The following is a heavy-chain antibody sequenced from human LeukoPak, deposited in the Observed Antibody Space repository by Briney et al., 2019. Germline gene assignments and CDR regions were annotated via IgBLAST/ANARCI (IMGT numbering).Heavy chain of an antibody. D-gene: IGHD2-2*01. Sequence: ASVKVSCKASGYTFTGYYMHWVRQAPGQGLEWMGWINPNSGGTNYAQKFQGRVTMTRDTSISTAYMELSRLRSDDTAVYYCARQNCSSTSCYENWFDPWGQGTLVTVSS. CDR1: GYTFTGYY. J-gene: IGHJ5*02. CDR2: INPNSGGT. V-gene: IGHV1-2*02. CDR3: ARQNCSSTSCYENWFDP.